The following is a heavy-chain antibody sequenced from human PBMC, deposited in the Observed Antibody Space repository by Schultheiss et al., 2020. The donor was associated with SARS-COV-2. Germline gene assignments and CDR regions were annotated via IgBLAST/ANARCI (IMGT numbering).Heavy chain of an antibody. V-gene: IGHV3-7*03. CDR2: IKQDGSEK. J-gene: IGHJ6*02. CDR3: ARSMYYYSGMDV. D-gene: IGHD2-21*01. CDR1: GFTFSDYY. Sequence: GGSLRLSCAASGFTFSDYYMSWIRQAPGEGLEWVANIKQDGSEKYYVDSVKGRFTISRDNAKNSLHLQMNSLRAEDTAVYYCARSMYYYSGMDVWGQGTTVTVSS.